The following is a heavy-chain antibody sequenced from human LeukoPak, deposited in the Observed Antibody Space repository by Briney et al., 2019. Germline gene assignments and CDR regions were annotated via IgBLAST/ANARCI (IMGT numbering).Heavy chain of an antibody. CDR1: GYTFTGYY. D-gene: IGHD3-10*01. CDR3: ARGHGSGSTIWFDP. V-gene: IGHV1-2*02. J-gene: IGHJ5*02. Sequence: ASVKVSCKASGYTFTGYYMHWVRQAPGQGLEWMGWINLNSGGTNYAQKFQDRVTMTRDMSTSTVYMELSSLRSDDTAVYYCARGHGSGSTIWFDPWGQGTLVTVSS. CDR2: INLNSGGT.